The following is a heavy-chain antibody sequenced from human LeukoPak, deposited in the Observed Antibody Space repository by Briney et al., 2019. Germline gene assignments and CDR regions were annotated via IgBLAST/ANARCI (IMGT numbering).Heavy chain of an antibody. J-gene: IGHJ5*02. D-gene: IGHD3-10*01. CDR1: GGSLSGYY. Sequence: TSETLSLTCAVYGGSLSGYYWSWIRQPPGKGLEWIGEINHSGSTNYNPSLKSRVTISVDTPKNQFSLKLSSVTAADTAVYYCARAGSTMVRGVICWFDAWGQGTLVTGSS. V-gene: IGHV4-34*01. CDR2: INHSGST. CDR3: ARAGSTMVRGVICWFDA.